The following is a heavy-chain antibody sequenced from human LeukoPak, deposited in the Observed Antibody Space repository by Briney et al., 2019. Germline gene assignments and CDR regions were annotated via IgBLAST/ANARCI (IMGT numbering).Heavy chain of an antibody. D-gene: IGHD3-9*01. CDR2: IYYSGDT. V-gene: IGHV4-59*08. CDR1: GGSISTYY. CDR3: ARHDYDVLTGYYPLDY. J-gene: IGHJ4*02. Sequence: SETLSLTCTVSGGSISTYYWSWIRQPPGKGLEWIGDIYYSGDTNYNPSLKSRVTISVDTSSNQFSLKPNSVTAADTAVYYCARHDYDVLTGYYPLDYWGQGTLVTVSS.